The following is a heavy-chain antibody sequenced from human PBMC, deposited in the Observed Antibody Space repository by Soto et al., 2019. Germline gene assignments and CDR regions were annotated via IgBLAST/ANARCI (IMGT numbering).Heavy chain of an antibody. D-gene: IGHD3-10*01. J-gene: IGHJ5*01. V-gene: IGHV1-18*01. CDR3: ARGWFGELLEGSRGLFDP. CDR1: GYTFTSYG. CDR2: ISAYNGNT. Sequence: ASVKVSCKASGYTFTSYGISWVRQAPGQGLEWMGWISAYNGNTNYAQKLQGRVTMTTDTSTSTAYMELRSLRSDDTAVYYCARGWFGELLEGSRGLFDPWGQGTPVPVSS.